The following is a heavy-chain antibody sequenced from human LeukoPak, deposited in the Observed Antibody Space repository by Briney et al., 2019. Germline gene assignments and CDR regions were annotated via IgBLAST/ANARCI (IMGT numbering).Heavy chain of an antibody. CDR1: GFSLSTYW. CDR3: ASDRGRFHP. J-gene: IGHJ5*02. D-gene: IGHD3-10*01. CDR2: IKQDGSEK. V-gene: IGHV3-7*04. Sequence: PGGSLRLSCVASGFSLSTYWMSCVRQAPGKGLEWVANIKQDGSEKYYVDSVRGRLTISRDNAKNSLYLQMNYLRVEDTAVYFFASDRGRFHPWGQGTLVTVSS.